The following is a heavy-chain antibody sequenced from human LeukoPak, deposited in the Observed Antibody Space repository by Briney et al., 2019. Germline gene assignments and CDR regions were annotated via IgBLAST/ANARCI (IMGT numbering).Heavy chain of an antibody. CDR2: ISYDGSTK. D-gene: IGHD2-2*01. J-gene: IGHJ4*02. V-gene: IGHV3-30-3*01. CDR1: GFTFSNYA. CDR3: ARGGTSPYQLRLDY. Sequence: GGSLRLSCAASGFTFSNYAKHWVRQAPGKGLEWVAVISYDGSTKYYADSVKGRITISRDNSKNTLYLQMNSLRAEDTAVYYCARGGTSPYQLRLDYWGQGTLVTVSP.